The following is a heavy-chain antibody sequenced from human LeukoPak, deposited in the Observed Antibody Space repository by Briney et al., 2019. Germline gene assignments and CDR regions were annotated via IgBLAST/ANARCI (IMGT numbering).Heavy chain of an antibody. CDR3: AKDLQGSGRYYYGMDV. Sequence: GGSLRLSCVASGFTFSIYSMNWVRQAPGKGLEWVSYISKNSDDIYNADSVRGRFTISRDNAKNSLYLQMNSLRAEDTALYYRAKDLQGSGRYYYGMDVWGQGTTVTVSS. CDR1: GFTFSIYS. CDR2: ISKNSDDI. J-gene: IGHJ6*02. V-gene: IGHV3-21*04. D-gene: IGHD3-10*01.